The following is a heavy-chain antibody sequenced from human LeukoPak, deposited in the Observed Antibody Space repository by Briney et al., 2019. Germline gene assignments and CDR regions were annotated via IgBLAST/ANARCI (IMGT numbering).Heavy chain of an antibody. CDR2: INPNSGGT. V-gene: IGHV1-2*02. CDR3: ARVITRVRGVISPSFDY. CDR1: GYTFTGYY. Sequence: ASVTVSFKASGYTFTGYYMHWVRQAPGQGLEWMGWINPNSGGTNYAQKFQGRVTMTRDTSISTAYMELSRLRSDDTAVYYCARVITRVRGVISPSFDYWGQGTLVTVSS. J-gene: IGHJ4*02. D-gene: IGHD3-10*02.